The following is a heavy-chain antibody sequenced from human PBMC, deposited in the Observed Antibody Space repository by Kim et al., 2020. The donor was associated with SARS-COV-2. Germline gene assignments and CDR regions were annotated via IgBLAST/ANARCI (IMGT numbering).Heavy chain of an antibody. CDR3: ARGGAYYYFDY. Sequence: GGSLRLSCAASGFTVSSNYMSWVRQAPGKGLEWVSVIYSGGSTYYADSVTGRFTISRDNSKNTLYLQMNSLRAEDTAVYYCARGGAYYYFDYWGQGTLVTVSS. J-gene: IGHJ4*02. CDR2: IYSGGST. CDR1: GFTVSSNY. V-gene: IGHV3-53*01. D-gene: IGHD3-16*01.